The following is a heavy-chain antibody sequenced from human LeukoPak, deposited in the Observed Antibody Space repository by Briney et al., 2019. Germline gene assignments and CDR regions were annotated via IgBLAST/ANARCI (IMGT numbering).Heavy chain of an antibody. J-gene: IGHJ5*02. CDR1: GFTFSTYG. CDR2: ISGSGGST. CDR3: AKDMRFDP. Sequence: GGSLRLSCSASGFTFSTYGMNWVRQAPGKGLEWVSGISGSGGSTDYADSVKGRFTISRDNSKNTLYLQMNSLRAEDTAIYFCAKDMRFDPWGQGTLVTVSS. V-gene: IGHV3-23*01. D-gene: IGHD3-16*01.